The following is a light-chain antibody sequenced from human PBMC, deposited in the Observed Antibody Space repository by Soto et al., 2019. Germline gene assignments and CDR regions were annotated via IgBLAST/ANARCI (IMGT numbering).Light chain of an antibody. Sequence: EIVMTQSPATLSVSPGERATLSCRASQSVGSDLAWYHQKPGQAPRLLIYHASTRAAGIPARFSGSGSGTEFTLTISSLQSEDFAVYHCQQYNNWPPWTFGQGTKVDIK. V-gene: IGKV3D-15*01. CDR1: QSVGSD. CDR2: HAS. CDR3: QQYNNWPPWT. J-gene: IGKJ1*01.